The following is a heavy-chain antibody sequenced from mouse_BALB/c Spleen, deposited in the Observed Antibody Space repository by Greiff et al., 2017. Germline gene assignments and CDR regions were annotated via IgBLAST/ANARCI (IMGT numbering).Heavy chain of an antibody. CDR3: ARGRTMISTGGSFAY. V-gene: IGHV1-9*01. J-gene: IGHJ3*01. CDR1: GYTFSSYW. CDR2: ILPGSGST. D-gene: IGHD2-4*01. Sequence: VQLQQSGAELMKPGASVKISCKATGYTFSSYWIEWVKQRPGHGLEWIGEILPGSGSTTYNEKFKGQATFTADTSSNTAYMQLSSLTSEDSAVYYCARGRTMISTGGSFAYWGQGTLVTVSA.